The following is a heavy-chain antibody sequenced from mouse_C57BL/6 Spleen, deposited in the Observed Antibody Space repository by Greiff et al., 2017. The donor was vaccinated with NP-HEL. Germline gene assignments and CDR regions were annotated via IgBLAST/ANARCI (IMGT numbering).Heavy chain of an antibody. Sequence: QVQLQQPGAELVKPGASVKMSCKASGYTFTSYWITWVKQRPGQGLEWIGDIYPGSGSTNYNEKFKSKATLPVDTSSSTAYMQLSSLTSEDSAVYYCARDYGSSYVGGYAMDYWGQGTSVTVSS. V-gene: IGHV1-55*01. D-gene: IGHD1-1*01. CDR2: IYPGSGST. J-gene: IGHJ4*01. CDR1: GYTFTSYW. CDR3: ARDYGSSYVGGYAMDY.